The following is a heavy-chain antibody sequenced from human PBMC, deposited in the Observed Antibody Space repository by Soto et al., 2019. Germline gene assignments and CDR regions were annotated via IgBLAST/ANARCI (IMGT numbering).Heavy chain of an antibody. CDR2: IYHSGST. CDR3: ARDPYYDSSGYHPPDYYYGMDG. CDR1: GGSISSTHW. Sequence: SETLSLTCAVSGGSISSTHWWSWVRQPPGKGLEWIGEIYHSGSTNYNPSLKSRVTISVDKSKNQFSLKLSSVTAADTAVYYCARDPYYDSSGYHPPDYYYGMDGWGQGTTVTVSS. V-gene: IGHV4-4*02. J-gene: IGHJ6*02. D-gene: IGHD3-22*01.